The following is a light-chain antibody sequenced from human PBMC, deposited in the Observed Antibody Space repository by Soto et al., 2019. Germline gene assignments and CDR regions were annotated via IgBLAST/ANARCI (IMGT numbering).Light chain of an antibody. CDR1: QSVSGN. CDR3: QHYNNWPLT. Sequence: EIVMTQSPATLSVSPGDRATLSCRASQSVSGNLAWYQQKPGQAPRLLVYDASTRATYFPARFSGSGSGTEFTLTITSLQSEDSAIYHCQHYNNWPLTFGGGTKVEIK. J-gene: IGKJ4*01. CDR2: DAS. V-gene: IGKV3-15*01.